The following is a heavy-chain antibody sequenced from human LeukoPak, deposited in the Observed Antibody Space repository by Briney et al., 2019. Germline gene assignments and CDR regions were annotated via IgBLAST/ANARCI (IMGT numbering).Heavy chain of an antibody. CDR3: ARGLGFCSGGSCYHDFDY. CDR1: GVSFSGYY. D-gene: IGHD2-15*01. CDR2: INHSGST. Sequence: SETLSLTFAVYGVSFSGYYWSWIRQPPGKGLEWIGDINHSGSTNYNPSLKSRVTLSVDTSKIQFSLKLSSVTAADTAVYYCARGLGFCSGGSCYHDFDYWGQGTLVTVSS. J-gene: IGHJ4*02. V-gene: IGHV4-34*01.